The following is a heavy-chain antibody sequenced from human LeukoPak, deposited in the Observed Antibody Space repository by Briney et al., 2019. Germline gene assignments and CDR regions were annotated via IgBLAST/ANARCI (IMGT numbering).Heavy chain of an antibody. CDR3: ARVLIAVAGTGVHPWFDP. V-gene: IGHV3-53*01. J-gene: IGHJ5*02. Sequence: GGSLRLSCAASGFTVSSNYMSWVRQAPGKGLEWVSVIYSGGSTYYADSVKGRFTISRDNSKNTLYLQMNSLRAEDTAVYYCARVLIAVAGTGVHPWFDPWGQGTLVTVSS. D-gene: IGHD6-19*01. CDR1: GFTVSSNY. CDR2: IYSGGST.